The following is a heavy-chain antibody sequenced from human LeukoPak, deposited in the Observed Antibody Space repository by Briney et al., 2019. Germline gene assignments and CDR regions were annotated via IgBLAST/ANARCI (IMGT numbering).Heavy chain of an antibody. CDR3: ARTSKYCSGGSCYRYGMDV. CDR2: IWYDGGNK. V-gene: IGHV3-33*01. Sequence: GGSLRPSCAASGFTFSSYGMHWVRQAPGKGLEWVAVIWYDGGNKYYADSVKGRFTISRDNSKNTLYLQMNSLRAEDTAVYYCARTSKYCSGGSCYRYGMDVWGQGTTVTVSS. J-gene: IGHJ6*02. CDR1: GFTFSSYG. D-gene: IGHD2-15*01.